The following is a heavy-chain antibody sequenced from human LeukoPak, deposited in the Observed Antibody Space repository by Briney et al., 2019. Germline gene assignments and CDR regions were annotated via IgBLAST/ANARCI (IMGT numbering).Heavy chain of an antibody. J-gene: IGHJ4*02. D-gene: IGHD2-21*02. CDR2: IYYSGST. Sequence: PSETLSLTCTVSGGSISSGDYYWSWIRQPPGKGLEWIGYIYYSGSTYYNPSLKSRVTIPVDTSKNQFSLKLSSVTAADTAVYYCAREGGGDYCFDYWGQGTLVTVSS. CDR3: AREGGGDYCFDY. CDR1: GGSISSGDYY. V-gene: IGHV4-30-4*08.